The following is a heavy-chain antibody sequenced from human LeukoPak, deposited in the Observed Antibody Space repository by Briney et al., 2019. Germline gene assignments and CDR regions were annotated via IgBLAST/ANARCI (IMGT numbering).Heavy chain of an antibody. CDR1: GFTFSSYT. CDR3: AKGSQLWPGYWFDP. Sequence: GGSMRLSCAASGFTFSSYTMSWVRPAPGKGLEWVSAISGSGGSTYYADSVKGRITISRDNSKNTLYLQMNSLRAEDTAVYYCAKGSQLWPGYWFDPWGQGTLVTVSS. J-gene: IGHJ5*02. CDR2: ISGSGGST. D-gene: IGHD5-18*01. V-gene: IGHV3-23*01.